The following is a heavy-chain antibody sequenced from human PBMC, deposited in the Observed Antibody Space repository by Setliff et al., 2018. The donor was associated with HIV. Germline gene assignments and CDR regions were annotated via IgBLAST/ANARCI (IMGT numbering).Heavy chain of an antibody. V-gene: IGHV4-61*02. CDR1: GGSITSGSYY. J-gene: IGHJ4*02. CDR3: ARDRGSGSWFDF. D-gene: IGHD1-26*01. CDR2: FYTSGST. Sequence: SETLSLTCTVSGGSITSGSYYWSWIRQPAGKGLEWIGRFYTSGSTNYNPSLKSRVTMSVDTSKNQFSLKLSSVTAADTAVYYCARDRGSGSWFDFWGQGTLVTVPQ.